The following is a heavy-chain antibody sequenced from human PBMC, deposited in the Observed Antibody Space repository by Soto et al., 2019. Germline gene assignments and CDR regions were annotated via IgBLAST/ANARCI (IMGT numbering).Heavy chain of an antibody. CDR1: GFIFSSYA. Sequence: EVQLLESGGGLVQPGGSLRLSCAASGFIFSSYAMSWVRQAPGKGLEWVSTISGSGGSTYYADSVKGRFTISRDNSKNTLYLQMNSRSAEDTVVYYCARLGGSSWSNHDYWGQGTLVTVSS. J-gene: IGHJ4*02. V-gene: IGHV3-23*01. CDR2: ISGSGGST. D-gene: IGHD6-13*01. CDR3: ARLGGSSWSNHDY.